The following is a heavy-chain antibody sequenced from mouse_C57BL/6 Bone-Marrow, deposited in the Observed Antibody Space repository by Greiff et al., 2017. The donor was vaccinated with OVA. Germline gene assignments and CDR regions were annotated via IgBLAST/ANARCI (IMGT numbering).Heavy chain of an antibody. V-gene: IGHV1-55*01. CDR1: GYTFTSYW. J-gene: IGHJ4*01. CDR2: IYPGSGST. CDR3: AKRPYYGSIYYAMDY. D-gene: IGHD1-1*01. Sequence: VQLQQPGAELVKPGASVKMSCKASGYTFTSYWITWVKQRPGQGLEWIGDIYPGSGSTNYNEKFKSKATLTVDTSSSTAYMQLSSLTSEDSAVYYCAKRPYYGSIYYAMDYWGQGTSVTVSS.